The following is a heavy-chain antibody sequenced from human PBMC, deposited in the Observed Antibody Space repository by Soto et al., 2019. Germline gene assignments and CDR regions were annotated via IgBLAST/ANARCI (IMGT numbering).Heavy chain of an antibody. CDR1: GFTFSSYG. V-gene: IGHV3-33*01. J-gene: IGHJ6*02. CDR3: ARAPEYQQHRYYYYYYGMDV. CDR2: IWYDGSNK. D-gene: IGHD2-2*01. Sequence: GGSLRLSCAASGFTFSSYGMHWVRQAPGKGLEWVAVIWYDGSNKYYADSVKGRFTISRDNSKNTLYLQMNSLRAEDTAVYYCARAPEYQQHRYYYYYYGMDVWGQGTTVTVSS.